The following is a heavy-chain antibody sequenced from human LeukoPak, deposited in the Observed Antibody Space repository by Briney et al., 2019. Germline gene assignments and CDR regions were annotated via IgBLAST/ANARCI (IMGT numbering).Heavy chain of an antibody. Sequence: PGGSLRLSCAASGFTFSSYGMHWVRQAPGKGLEWVAFIRYDGSNKYYADSVKGRFTISRDNSKNTLYLQMNSLRAEDTAVYYCARGTLWFGYYFDYWGQGTLVTVSS. D-gene: IGHD2-21*01. J-gene: IGHJ4*02. V-gene: IGHV3-30*02. CDR3: ARGTLWFGYYFDY. CDR1: GFTFSSYG. CDR2: IRYDGSNK.